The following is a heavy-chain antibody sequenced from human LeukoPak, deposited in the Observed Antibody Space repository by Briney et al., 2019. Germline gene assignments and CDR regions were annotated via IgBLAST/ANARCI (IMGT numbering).Heavy chain of an antibody. V-gene: IGHV4-39*07. J-gene: IGHJ4*02. CDR3: GKTDIYFNPIDY. CDR1: GGSIRSSSYY. Sequence: SETLSLTCTVSGGSIRSSSYYWGWIRQPPGKGLEWIASIYYSGSTYYNPSLKSRVTISVDTSKHQFSLSVTSVTAADTAIYYCGKTDIYFNPIDYWGPGSLVTVSS. D-gene: IGHD3-9*01. CDR2: IYYSGST.